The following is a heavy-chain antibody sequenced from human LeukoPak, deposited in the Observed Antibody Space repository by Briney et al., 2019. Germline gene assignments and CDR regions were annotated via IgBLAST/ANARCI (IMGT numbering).Heavy chain of an antibody. J-gene: IGHJ6*03. V-gene: IGHV3-73*01. CDR2: IRNKANSYAT. CDR1: GFTFSGSA. CDR3: TRSLLYCSGGSCPDYYYYMDV. Sequence: GGSLRLSCAASGFTFSGSAMHWVRQASGKGLEWVGRIRNKANSYATAYAASMKGRFIIYRDDSKNTAYLQMNSLKTEDTAVYYCTRSLLYCSGGSCPDYYYYMDVWGKGTTVTVSS. D-gene: IGHD2-15*01.